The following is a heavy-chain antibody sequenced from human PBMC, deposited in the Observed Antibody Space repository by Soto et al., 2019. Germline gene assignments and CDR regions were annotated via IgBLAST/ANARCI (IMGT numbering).Heavy chain of an antibody. J-gene: IGHJ4*02. CDR1: ASIFKGHG. D-gene: IGHD1-26*01. CDR3: ARDGVGATTFFGFLDY. Sequence: SLRLSCAASASIFKGHGMHWVRQVPGKGLEWVAIIRYDGSDEHYGDSVEGRFTISRDNSKNMLYLQMNSLRAEDTAVYYCARDGVGATTFFGFLDYWGQGTLVTVSS. V-gene: IGHV3-33*08. CDR2: IRYDGSDE.